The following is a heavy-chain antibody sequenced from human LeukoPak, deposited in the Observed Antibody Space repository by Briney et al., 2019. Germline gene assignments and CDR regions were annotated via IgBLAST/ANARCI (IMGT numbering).Heavy chain of an antibody. V-gene: IGHV1-8*02. CDR1: GYTFTSYG. D-gene: IGHD3-10*01. CDR3: ARVRLSYLAVDI. Sequence: ASVKVSCKASGYTFTSYGISWVRQAPGQGLEWMGWMNPNSGNTGYAQKFQGRVTMTRNTSISTAYMELSSLRSEDTAVYYCARVRLSYLAVDIWGQGTMVTVSS. J-gene: IGHJ3*02. CDR2: MNPNSGNT.